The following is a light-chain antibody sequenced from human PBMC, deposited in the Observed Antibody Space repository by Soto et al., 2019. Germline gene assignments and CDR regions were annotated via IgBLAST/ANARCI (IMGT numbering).Light chain of an antibody. CDR2: AAF. V-gene: IGKV1-39*01. Sequence: DIQMTQSPSSLSASVGDRVTITCRASQSISNHLNWYQQRPGKAPNLLIYAAFSLQSGVSSRFSGSGSGTHFTLTIRSLQPADSATYYCQQSDATPRTFGQGTKVEIK. J-gene: IGKJ1*01. CDR3: QQSDATPRT. CDR1: QSISNH.